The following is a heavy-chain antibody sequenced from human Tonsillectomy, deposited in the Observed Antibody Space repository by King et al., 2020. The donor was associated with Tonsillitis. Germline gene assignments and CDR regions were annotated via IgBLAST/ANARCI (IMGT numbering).Heavy chain of an antibody. J-gene: IGHJ4*02. CDR3: ARHVFMGYNWIHRGYYFDY. CDR2: IYPGDSNA. V-gene: IGHV5-51*01. D-gene: IGHD1-20*01. Sequence: VQLVESGAEVKKPGESLKISCKGSGYSFTTYWIGWVRQMPGKGLEWMGSIYPGDSNAKYSPSFQGQVPISAEKSISTAYLQWSSLKASDTSMYYCARHVFMGYNWIHRGYYFDYWGQGSLVTVSS. CDR1: GYSFTTYW.